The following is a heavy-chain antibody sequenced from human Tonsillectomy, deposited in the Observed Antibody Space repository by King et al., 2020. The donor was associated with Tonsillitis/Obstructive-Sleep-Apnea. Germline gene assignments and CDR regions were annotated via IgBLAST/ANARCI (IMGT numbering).Heavy chain of an antibody. CDR2: IDPSDSYI. D-gene: IGHD3-22*01. Sequence: VQLVQSGAEVKKPGESVKISCKASGYSFINYWITWVRQMPGKGLEWVGRIDPSDSYINYSPSFQGHVTISAEKSISTAYLQWSSLKASDTAMYYCARYYYYYTGGYYYWGQGTLVTVSS. J-gene: IGHJ4*02. CDR3: ARYYYYYTGGYYY. V-gene: IGHV5-10-1*03. CDR1: GYSFINYW.